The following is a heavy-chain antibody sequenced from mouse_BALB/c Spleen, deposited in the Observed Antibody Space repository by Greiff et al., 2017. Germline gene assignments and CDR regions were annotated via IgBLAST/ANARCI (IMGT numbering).Heavy chain of an antibody. J-gene: IGHJ2*01. CDR1: GFSLTSYD. CDR3: VRAYYYGLDY. V-gene: IGHV2-9-2*01. Sequence: QVQLKESGPGLVAPSQSLSITCTVSGFSLTSYDISWIRQPPGKGLEWLGVIWTGGGTNYNSAFMSRLSISKDNSKSQVFLKMNSLQTDDTAIYYCVRAYYYGLDYWGQGTTLTVSS. CDR2: IWTGGGT. D-gene: IGHD1-1*01.